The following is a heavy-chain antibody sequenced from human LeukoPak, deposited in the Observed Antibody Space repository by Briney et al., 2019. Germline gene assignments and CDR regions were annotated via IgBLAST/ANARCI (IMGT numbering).Heavy chain of an antibody. CDR2: INHSGSA. V-gene: IGHV4-34*01. D-gene: IGHD2-2*01. J-gene: IGHJ4*02. CDR3: ARGRVPAAMVY. Sequence: PSETLSLTCAVYGGSFSGYYRSWIRQPPGKGLEWIGEINHSGSANYNPSLKSRVTISVDTSKNQFSLKLSSVTAADTAVYYCARGRVPAAMVYWGQGTLVTVSS. CDR1: GGSFSGYY.